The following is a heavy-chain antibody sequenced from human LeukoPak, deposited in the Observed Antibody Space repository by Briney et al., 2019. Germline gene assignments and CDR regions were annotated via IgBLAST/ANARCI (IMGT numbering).Heavy chain of an antibody. J-gene: IGHJ4*02. V-gene: IGHV4-34*01. D-gene: IGHD6-13*01. Sequence: SSETQSLTCAVYGGSFSGYYWSWIRQPPGKGLEWIGEINHSGSTNYNPSLKSRVTISVDTSKNQFSLKLGSVTAADTAVYYCARGQYSGSWSYYFDYWGQGTLVTASS. CDR3: ARGQYSGSWSYYFDY. CDR2: INHSGST. CDR1: GGSFSGYY.